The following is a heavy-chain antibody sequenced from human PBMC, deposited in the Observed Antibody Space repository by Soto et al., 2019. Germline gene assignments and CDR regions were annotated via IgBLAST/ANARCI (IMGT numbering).Heavy chain of an antibody. CDR3: ASSYGSGYRAFDY. CDR1: GDTFSFYS. J-gene: IGHJ4*02. D-gene: IGHD3-10*01. Sequence: QVQLVQSGAEVMKPGSSVRVSCKASGDTFSFYSINWGRQAPGLGLEWMGRINPILSMSNYAQRFQGRVTVTADKSTSTAYMELSSLRSEDTAMYYCASSYGSGYRAFDYWGQGALVTVSS. CDR2: INPILSMS. V-gene: IGHV1-69*02.